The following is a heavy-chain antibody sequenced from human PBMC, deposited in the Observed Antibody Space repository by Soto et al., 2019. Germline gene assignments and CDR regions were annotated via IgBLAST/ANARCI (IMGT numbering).Heavy chain of an antibody. D-gene: IGHD3-22*01. CDR3: ARGDDSSGSYGVTPRFDY. Sequence: QLQLQESGSGLVKPSQTLSLTCAVSGGSISSGGYSWSWIRQPPGKGLEWIGYIYHSGSTYYNPSLKSRVTISVDRSKNQFSLKLSSVTAADTAVYYCARGDDSSGSYGVTPRFDYWGQGTLVTVSS. CDR1: GGSISSGGYS. CDR2: IYHSGST. J-gene: IGHJ4*02. V-gene: IGHV4-30-2*01.